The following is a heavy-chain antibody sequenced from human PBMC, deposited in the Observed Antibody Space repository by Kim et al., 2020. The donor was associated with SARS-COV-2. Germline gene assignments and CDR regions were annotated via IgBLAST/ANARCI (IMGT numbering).Heavy chain of an antibody. J-gene: IGHJ6*02. V-gene: IGHV3-30*07. D-gene: IGHD3-10*01. CDR3: AYGSGSYYTDNYGMDV. Sequence: SVKGRFTISRDNSKNTLYLQMNSLRAEDTAVYYCAYGSGSYYTDNYGMDVWGQGTTVTVSS.